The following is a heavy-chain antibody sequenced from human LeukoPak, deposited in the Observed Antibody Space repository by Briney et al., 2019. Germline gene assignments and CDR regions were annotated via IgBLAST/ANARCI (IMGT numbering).Heavy chain of an antibody. CDR2: IYYSGST. CDR1: GGSISSYY. Sequence: PSETLSLTCTVSGGSISSYYWSWIRQPPGKGLEWIGYIYYSGSTNYNPSLKSRVTISVDTSKNQFSLKLSSVTAADTAVYYCARGAYSSGWYYYYYMDVWGKGTTVTISS. V-gene: IGHV4-59*01. D-gene: IGHD6-19*01. CDR3: ARGAYSSGWYYYYYMDV. J-gene: IGHJ6*03.